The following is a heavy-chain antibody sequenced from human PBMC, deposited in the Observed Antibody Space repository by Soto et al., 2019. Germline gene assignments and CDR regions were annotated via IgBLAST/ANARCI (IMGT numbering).Heavy chain of an antibody. V-gene: IGHV1-69*12. J-gene: IGHJ6*02. CDR1: GDTSSTYA. Sequence: QVQLVQSGAEVKKPGSSVKVSCKASGDTSSTYAISWVRQAPGQGLEWMGGIIPIFGAPNYAQKFQGRVTITADESTRTFYMELNSLRSEDMALYFCARSSGTATTPGDYYYAMDVWGQGTTVTVSS. CDR3: ARSSGTATTPGDYYYAMDV. CDR2: IIPIFGAP. D-gene: IGHD1-1*01.